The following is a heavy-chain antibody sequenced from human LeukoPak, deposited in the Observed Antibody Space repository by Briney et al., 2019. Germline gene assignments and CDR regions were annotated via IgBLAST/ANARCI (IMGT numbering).Heavy chain of an antibody. J-gene: IGHJ6*02. CDR1: GGSISSDY. V-gene: IGHV4-59*12. D-gene: IGHD3-9*01. Sequence: SETLSLTCTVSGGSISSDYWSWIRQPPGKGLEWLGYIYYSGSANYNPSLKSRVTISVDTSKNQFSLKLSSVTAADTAVYYCARDRRYDILTGAPYYYYGMDVWGQGTTVTASS. CDR3: ARDRRYDILTGAPYYYYGMDV. CDR2: IYYSGSA.